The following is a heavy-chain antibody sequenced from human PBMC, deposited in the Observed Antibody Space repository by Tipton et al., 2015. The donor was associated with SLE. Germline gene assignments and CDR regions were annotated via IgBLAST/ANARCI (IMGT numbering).Heavy chain of an antibody. Sequence: TLSLTCTVSGGSISSYYWSWIRQSPGKGLEWIGYIYTSGSTNYNPSLKSRVTISADTSKNQFSLKLSSVTAADTAVYYCASGGYGSWSHYLGGWFDPWGRGTLVTVSS. CDR1: GGSISSYY. CDR2: IYTSGST. V-gene: IGHV4-4*08. CDR3: ASGGYGSWSHYLGGWFDP. D-gene: IGHD3-10*01. J-gene: IGHJ5*02.